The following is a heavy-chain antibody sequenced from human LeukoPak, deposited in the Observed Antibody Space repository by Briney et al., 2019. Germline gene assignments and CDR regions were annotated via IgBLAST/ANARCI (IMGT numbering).Heavy chain of an antibody. D-gene: IGHD3-10*01. CDR1: GGSISSHY. CDR2: IYYSGST. V-gene: IGHV4-59*11. CDR3: ARGTNDAFDI. Sequence: PSETLSLTCTVSGGSISSHYWSWIRQPPGKGPEWIGYIYYSGSTNYNPSLKSRVTISVDTSKNQFSLKLSSVTAADTAVYYCARGTNDAFDIWGQGTMVTVSS. J-gene: IGHJ3*02.